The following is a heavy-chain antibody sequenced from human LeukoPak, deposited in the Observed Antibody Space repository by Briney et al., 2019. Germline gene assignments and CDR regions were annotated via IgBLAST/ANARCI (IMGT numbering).Heavy chain of an antibody. Sequence: SETLSLTCTVSGGSISSYYWSWIRQPPGKGLEWIGYIYYSGSTNYNPSLKSRVTISVDTSKNQFSLKLSSVTAADTAVYYCARDLDYGDPSNWFDPWGQGTLVTVSS. J-gene: IGHJ5*02. V-gene: IGHV4-59*12. CDR3: ARDLDYGDPSNWFDP. CDR2: IYYSGST. D-gene: IGHD4-17*01. CDR1: GGSISSYY.